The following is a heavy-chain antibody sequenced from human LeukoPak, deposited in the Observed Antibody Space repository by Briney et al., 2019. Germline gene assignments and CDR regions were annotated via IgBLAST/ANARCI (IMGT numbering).Heavy chain of an antibody. V-gene: IGHV3-23*01. CDR2: IRTGGDST. CDR1: GFTFSIYG. Sequence: GGSLRLSCAASGFTFSIYGMSWVRQAPGKGLEWVSAIRTGGDSTYYADSVKGRFTISRDNSKNTLYLQMNSLRAEDTAVYFCAKRTNGGNSGYYHMDVWGKGTTVTISS. J-gene: IGHJ6*03. CDR3: AKRTNGGNSGYYHMDV. D-gene: IGHD4-23*01.